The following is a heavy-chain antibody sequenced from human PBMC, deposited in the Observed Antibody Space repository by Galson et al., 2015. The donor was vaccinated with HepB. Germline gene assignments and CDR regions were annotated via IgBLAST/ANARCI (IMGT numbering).Heavy chain of an antibody. J-gene: IGHJ4*02. D-gene: IGHD3-9*01. V-gene: IGHV1-18*01. CDR1: GYTFTSYG. CDR3: ARGPHRDVLRYFDWLD. Sequence: SVKVSCKASGYTFTSYGISWVRQAPGQGLEWMGWISAYNGNTNYAQKLQGRVTMTTDTSTSTAYMELRSLRSDDTAVYYCARGPHRDVLRYFDWLDWGQGTLVTVSS. CDR2: ISAYNGNT.